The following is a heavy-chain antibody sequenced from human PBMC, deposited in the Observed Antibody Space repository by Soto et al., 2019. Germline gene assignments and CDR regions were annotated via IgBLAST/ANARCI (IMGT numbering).Heavy chain of an antibody. CDR1: GFTVSSNY. CDR2: IYSGGST. J-gene: IGHJ4*02. Sequence: EVQLVESGGGLVQPGGSLRLSCAASGFTVSSNYMSWVRQAPGKGLEWVSVIYSGGSTYYADSVKGRFTISRDNSKNTLYLQMNSLRAEDTAVYYCARLYCSGGSCYRHFDYWGQVTLVTVSA. D-gene: IGHD2-15*01. CDR3: ARLYCSGGSCYRHFDY. V-gene: IGHV3-66*01.